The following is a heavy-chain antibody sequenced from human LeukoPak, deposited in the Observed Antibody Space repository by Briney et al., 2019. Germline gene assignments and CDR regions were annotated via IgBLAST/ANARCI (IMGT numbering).Heavy chain of an antibody. V-gene: IGHV3-21*01. J-gene: IGHJ6*02. CDR3: ARDTVVVPAAIGHYYYGMDV. Sequence: GGSLRLSCAASGFTFSSYSMNWVRQAPGKGLEWVSSISSSSSYIYYADSVKGRFTISRDNAKNSLYLQMNSLRAEDTAVYYCARDTVVVPAAIGHYYYGMDVWGQGTTVTVSS. CDR2: ISSSSSYI. CDR1: GFTFSSYS. D-gene: IGHD2-2*02.